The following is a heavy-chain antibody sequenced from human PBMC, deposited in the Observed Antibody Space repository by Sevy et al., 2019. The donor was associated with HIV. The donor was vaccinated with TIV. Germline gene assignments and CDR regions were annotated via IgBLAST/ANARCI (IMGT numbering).Heavy chain of an antibody. Sequence: GGSLRLSCTASGFTFGDDCMSWVRLAPGKGLEWVAFLKSDVYGGTVDHAESVRGRFVISRDDSKTIAYLQMNDLKTEDTGVYSCTRWKAAQSIFDYWGQGALVTVSS. V-gene: IGHV3-49*04. CDR1: GFTFGDDC. CDR2: LKSDVYGGTV. J-gene: IGHJ4*02. CDR3: TRWKAAQSIFDY. D-gene: IGHD6-13*01.